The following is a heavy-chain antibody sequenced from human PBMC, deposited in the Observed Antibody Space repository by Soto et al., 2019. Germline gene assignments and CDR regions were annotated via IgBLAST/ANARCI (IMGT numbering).Heavy chain of an antibody. CDR3: AREFRERPGP. CDR1: GGSISSGGYY. D-gene: IGHD1-1*01. CDR2: IYYSGST. J-gene: IGHJ5*02. Sequence: SETLSLTCTVSGGSISSGGYYWSWIRQHPGKGLEWIGYIYYSGSTYYNPSLKSRVTTSVDTSKNQFSLKLSSVTAADTAVYYCAREFRERPGPWGQGTLVTVSS. V-gene: IGHV4-31*03.